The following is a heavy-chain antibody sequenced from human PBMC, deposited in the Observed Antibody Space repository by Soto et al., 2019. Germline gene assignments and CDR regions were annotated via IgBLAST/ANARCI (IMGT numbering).Heavy chain of an antibody. D-gene: IGHD5-12*01. CDR2: IYYSGST. Sequence: ASETLSLTCTFSCGSIISSSYYWGWIRQPPGKGLEWIGSIYYSGSTYYNPSLKSRVTISVDTSKNQFSLKLSSVTAADTAVYYCARHLVATMMMVYFDYWGQGTLVTVSS. V-gene: IGHV4-39*01. CDR3: ARHLVATMMMVYFDY. CDR1: CGSIISSSYY. J-gene: IGHJ4*02.